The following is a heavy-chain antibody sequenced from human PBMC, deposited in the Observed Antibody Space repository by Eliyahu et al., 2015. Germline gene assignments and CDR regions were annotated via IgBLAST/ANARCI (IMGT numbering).Heavy chain of an antibody. J-gene: IGHJ4*02. D-gene: IGHD3-9*01. CDR3: CARYYDLLTGTYYFDY. Sequence: EVQLVESGGGLVXPGGSXRLSCAASGFTFNNAXRSWVRQAPGKGLEWVGRIKSKTDGGTPDYAAPVKGRFTISRDDSQTTLYLQMNGLKTEDTAVYYCCARYYDLLTGTYYFDYWGQGTLVTVSS. CDR1: GFTFNNAX. V-gene: IGHV3-15*01. CDR2: IKSKTDGGTP.